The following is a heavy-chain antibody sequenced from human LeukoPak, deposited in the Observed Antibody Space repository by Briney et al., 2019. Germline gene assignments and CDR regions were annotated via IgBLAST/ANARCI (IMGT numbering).Heavy chain of an antibody. CDR1: GGTFSSYA. Sequence: SVKVSCKASGGTFSSYAISWVRQAPGQGLEWMGGIIPIFGTANYAQKLQGRVTMTTDTSTSTAYMELRSLRSDDTAVYYCARDDYRKRDFQHWGQGTLVTVSS. V-gene: IGHV1-69*05. D-gene: IGHD4-11*01. CDR2: IIPIFGTA. J-gene: IGHJ1*01. CDR3: ARDDYRKRDFQH.